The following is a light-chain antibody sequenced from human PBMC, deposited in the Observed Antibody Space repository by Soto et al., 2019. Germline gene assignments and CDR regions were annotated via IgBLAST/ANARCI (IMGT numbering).Light chain of an antibody. CDR3: QQYDSATRHT. CDR1: QTIGRNY. V-gene: IGKV3-20*01. CDR2: GTS. J-gene: IGKJ4*01. Sequence: TLSFSPGESATLSCRAIQTIGRNYVAWYQQKPGQAPRLLIFGTSTRATGITDRFSGSGSGTDFTLSIIRLEPEGFAVYDCQQYDSATRHTFGGGTKVDIK.